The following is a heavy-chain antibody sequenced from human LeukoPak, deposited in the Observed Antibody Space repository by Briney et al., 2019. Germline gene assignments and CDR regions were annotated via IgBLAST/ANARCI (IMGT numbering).Heavy chain of an antibody. CDR2: INHSGST. CDR1: GGSFSGYY. V-gene: IGHV4-34*01. D-gene: IGHD2-15*01. J-gene: IGHJ3*01. CDR3: ARAEDGFYV. Sequence: SETLLKISAVVGGSFSGYYSSWIRQPPGKGLEWIGEINHSGSTKYNPSLKSRVTISADTSKNQFSLRLSSVTAADTAVYYCARAEDGFYVWGQGTMVTVSS.